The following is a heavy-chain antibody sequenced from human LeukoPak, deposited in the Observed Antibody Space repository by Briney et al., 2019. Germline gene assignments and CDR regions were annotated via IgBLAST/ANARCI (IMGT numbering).Heavy chain of an antibody. D-gene: IGHD4-17*01. CDR3: AKLPYGDYNHH. CDR2: IKPDGSDK. Sequence: GGSLRLSCEASGFTFSSHWMSWVRQAPGKGLQWVANIKPDGSDKYYVDSVKGRFTISRDNAKNSLSLQMNSLRAEDTAVYYCAKLPYGDYNHHWGQGTLVTVS. J-gene: IGHJ5*02. CDR1: GFTFSSHW. V-gene: IGHV3-7*05.